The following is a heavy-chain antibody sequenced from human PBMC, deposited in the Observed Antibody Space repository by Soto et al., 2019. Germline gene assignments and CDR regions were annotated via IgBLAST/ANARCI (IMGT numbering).Heavy chain of an antibody. CDR2: IYYSGST. D-gene: IGHD6-6*01. CDR3: ARHRARNWFDP. CDR1: CGSIISSSYY. Sequence: PSETLSLTCIFSCGSIISSSYYWGWIRQPPGKGLEWIGSIYYSGSTYYNPSFKSRVTISVDTSKNQFSLKLSSVTAADTAVFYCARHRARNWFDPWGQGTLVTVSS. V-gene: IGHV4-39*01. J-gene: IGHJ5*02.